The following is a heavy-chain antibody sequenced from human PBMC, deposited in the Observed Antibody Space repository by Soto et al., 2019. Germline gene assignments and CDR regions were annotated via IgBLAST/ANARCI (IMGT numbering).Heavy chain of an antibody. CDR2: IYHSGST. Sequence: SETLSLTCAVSGYSISSGYYWGWIRQPPGKGLEWIGSIYHSGSTYYDPSLKSRVTISVDTSKNQFSLKLSSVTAADTAVYYCASAHMITFGGVIVSWGQGTLVPVSS. V-gene: IGHV4-38-2*01. D-gene: IGHD3-16*02. CDR1: GYSISSGYY. CDR3: ASAHMITFGGVIVS. J-gene: IGHJ4*02.